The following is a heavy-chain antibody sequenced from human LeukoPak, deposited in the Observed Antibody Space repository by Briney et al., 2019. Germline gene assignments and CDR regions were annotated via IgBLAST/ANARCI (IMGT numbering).Heavy chain of an antibody. CDR2: IWYDGSNK. CDR1: GFTFSSYG. J-gene: IGHJ4*02. V-gene: IGHV3-33*01. Sequence: GSLRLSCAAPGFTFSSYGMHWVRQAPGKGLEWVAVIWYDGSNKYYADSVRGRFTISRDNSKNSLYMQMNSLRADDTAVYYCVKGQAGLEEVDYWGQGTLVTVSS. D-gene: IGHD3/OR15-3a*01. CDR3: VKGQAGLEEVDY.